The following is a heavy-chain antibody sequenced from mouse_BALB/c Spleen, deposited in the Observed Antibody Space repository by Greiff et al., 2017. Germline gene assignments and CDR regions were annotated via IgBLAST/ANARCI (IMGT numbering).Heavy chain of an antibody. J-gene: IGHJ4*01. CDR3: TRGVVAPYYAMDY. Sequence: EVQLQQSGGGLVQPGGSMKLSCVASGFTFSNYWMNWVRQSPEKGLEWVAEIRLKSNNYATHYAESVKGRFTISRDDSKSSVYLQMNNLRAEDTGIYYCTRGVVAPYYAMDYWGQGNSVTVSS. CDR2: IRLKSNNYAT. D-gene: IGHD1-1*01. CDR1: GFTFSNYW. V-gene: IGHV6-6*02.